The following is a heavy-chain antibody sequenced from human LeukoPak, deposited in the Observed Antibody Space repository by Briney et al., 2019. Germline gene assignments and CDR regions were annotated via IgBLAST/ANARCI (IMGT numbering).Heavy chain of an antibody. CDR2: ICPGDSDT. CDR1: GYGFSSYW. CDR3: ARHTTVGGSLRFVY. Sequence: NRGESLKISSKGSGYGFSSYWIGWVRQMPGKGLEYMGIICPGDSDTRYSQSFQGQVTIPADKSIPTASLQWSSLKASDTAMYYCARHTTVGGSLRFVYWGQGTLVSVSS. J-gene: IGHJ4*02. V-gene: IGHV5-51*01. D-gene: IGHD4-23*01.